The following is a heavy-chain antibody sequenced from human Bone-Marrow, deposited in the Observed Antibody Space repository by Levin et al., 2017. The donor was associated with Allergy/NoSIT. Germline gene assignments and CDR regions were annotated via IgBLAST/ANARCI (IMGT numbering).Heavy chain of an antibody. V-gene: IGHV3-74*01. CDR3: ASCGGYSSGWYSSYYYYGMDV. Sequence: PGESLKISCAASGFTFSSYWMHWVRQAPGKGLVWVSRINSDGSSTSYADSVKGRFTISRDNAKNTLYLQMNSLRAEDTAVYYCASCGGYSSGWYSSYYYYGMDVWGQGTTVTVSS. CDR1: GFTFSSYW. CDR2: INSDGSST. J-gene: IGHJ6*02. D-gene: IGHD6-19*01.